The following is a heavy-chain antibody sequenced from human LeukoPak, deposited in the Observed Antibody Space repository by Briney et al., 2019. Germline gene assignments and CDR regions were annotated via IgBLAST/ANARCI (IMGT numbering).Heavy chain of an antibody. CDR3: ARNLTVLSDS. Sequence: PGGSLRLSCAASGFTFSSNWMHWVRQAPGKGPVWVSRINEDGSRINYVDSVKGRFTISRDNTKNTLHLQMNSLRAEDTAVYYSARNLTVLSDSWGQGTLVTLSS. CDR1: GFTFSSNW. V-gene: IGHV3-74*01. J-gene: IGHJ4*02. CDR2: INEDGSRI.